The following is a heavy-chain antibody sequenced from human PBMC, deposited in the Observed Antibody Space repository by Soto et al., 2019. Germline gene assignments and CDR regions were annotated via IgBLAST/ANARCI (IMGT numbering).Heavy chain of an antibody. J-gene: IGHJ4*02. Sequence: GGSLRLSCAASGFTFSGSAMHWVRQASGKGLEWVGRIRSKANSYATAYAASVKGRFTISRDDSKNTAYLQMNSLKTEDTAVYYCTRLVGGYDWDNDDYFDYWGQGTLVTVSS. CDR3: TRLVGGYDWDNDDYFDY. CDR2: IRSKANSYAT. V-gene: IGHV3-73*01. CDR1: GFTFSGSA. D-gene: IGHD5-12*01.